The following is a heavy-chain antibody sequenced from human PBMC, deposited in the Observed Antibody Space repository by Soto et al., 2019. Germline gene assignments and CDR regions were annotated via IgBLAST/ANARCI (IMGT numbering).Heavy chain of an antibody. Sequence: PGGSLRLSCEGSGFTFRNYWMTWVRQAPGKGLEWVANIRHDGSEVYYVDSVTGRFTISRDNTKISLYLQMLSLRAEDTAVYYCSRLWGYYDSAGLISYLGSWGQGTLVTVSS. V-gene: IGHV3-7*01. CDR1: GFTFRNYW. CDR3: SRLWGYYDSAGLISYLGS. CDR2: IRHDGSEV. D-gene: IGHD3-16*01. J-gene: IGHJ4*02.